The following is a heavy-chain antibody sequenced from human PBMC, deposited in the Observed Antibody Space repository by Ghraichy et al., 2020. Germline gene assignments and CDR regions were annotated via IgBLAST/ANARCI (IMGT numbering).Heavy chain of an antibody. J-gene: IGHJ6*02. CDR3: ARPSGGYGDYSRGYYYGMDV. CDR2: ISSSGSTI. V-gene: IGHV3-48*03. Sequence: GGSLRLSCAASGFTFSSYEMNWVRQAPGKGLEWVSYISSSGSTIYYADSVKGRFIISRDNAKNSLYLQMNSLRAEDTAVYYCARPSGGYGDYSRGYYYGMDVWGQGTTVTVSS. CDR1: GFTFSSYE. D-gene: IGHD4-17*01.